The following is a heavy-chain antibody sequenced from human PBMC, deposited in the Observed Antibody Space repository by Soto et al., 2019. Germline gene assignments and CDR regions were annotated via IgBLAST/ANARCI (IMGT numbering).Heavy chain of an antibody. D-gene: IGHD3-10*01. V-gene: IGHV4-31*03. J-gene: IGHJ2*01. CDR1: GGSISSGGYY. Sequence: QVQLQESGPGLVKPSQTLSLTCTVSGGSISSGGYYWSWIRQHPGKGLEWIGYIYYSGSTYYNPSLKSRVTISVDTSKNQFSLKLSSVTAADTAVYYCARREVGTMVRGVIVSLAYFDLWGRGTLVTVSS. CDR2: IYYSGST. CDR3: ARREVGTMVRGVIVSLAYFDL.